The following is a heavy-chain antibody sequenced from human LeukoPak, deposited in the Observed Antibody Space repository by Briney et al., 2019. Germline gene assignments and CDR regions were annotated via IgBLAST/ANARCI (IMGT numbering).Heavy chain of an antibody. Sequence: SETLSLTCTVSGGSISNYWGWIRQPPGKGLEWIGSIYHSGSTYYNPSLKSRVTISVDTSKNQFSLKLSSVTAADTAVYYCSREGYSCPNWFDTWGQGTLVTVSS. CDR3: SREGYSCPNWFDT. V-gene: IGHV4-38-2*02. CDR2: IYHSGST. D-gene: IGHD4-11*01. J-gene: IGHJ5*02. CDR1: GGSISNY.